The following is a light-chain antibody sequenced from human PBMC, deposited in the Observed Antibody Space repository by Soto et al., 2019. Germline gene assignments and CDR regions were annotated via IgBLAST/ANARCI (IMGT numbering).Light chain of an antibody. J-gene: IGLJ1*01. CDR3: SLYTSENTYV. Sequence: QSALTQPPSVSGSPGQSVTISCTGTSTDFVSYNRVSWYQQPPGTAPKLIIYEASNRSSGVPGRFSGSKSGNTASLTISGLQAADEADYYCSLYTSENTYVFGTGTKVTVL. CDR2: EAS. V-gene: IGLV2-18*01. CDR1: STDFVSYNR.